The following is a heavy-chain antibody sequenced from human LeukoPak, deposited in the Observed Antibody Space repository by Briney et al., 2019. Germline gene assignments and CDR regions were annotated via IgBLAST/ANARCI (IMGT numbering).Heavy chain of an antibody. J-gene: IGHJ4*02. CDR2: IYYSGST. D-gene: IGHD1-26*01. CDR1: GGSISSGGYY. V-gene: IGHV4-31*03. Sequence: SETLSLTCTVSGGSISSGGYYWSWIRQHPGKGLEWIGYIYYSGSTYYNPSLKSRVTISVDTSKNQFSLKLSSVTAADTAVYYCARDPRRGSYYVIWGQGTLVTVSS. CDR3: ARDPRRGSYYVI.